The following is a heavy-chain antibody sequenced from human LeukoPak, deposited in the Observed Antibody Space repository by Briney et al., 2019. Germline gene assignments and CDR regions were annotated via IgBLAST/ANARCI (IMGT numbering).Heavy chain of an antibody. CDR3: AKIEGTYYDFWSGYYTFDY. V-gene: IGHV3-23*01. D-gene: IGHD3-3*01. Sequence: GGSLRLSCAASGFTFSSYAMSWVRQAPGKGLEWVTAISGSGGSTYNADSVKGRFTISRDNSKNTLYLQMNSLRDEDTAVYYCAKIEGTYYDFWSGYYTFDYWGQGTLVTVSS. J-gene: IGHJ4*02. CDR1: GFTFSSYA. CDR2: ISGSGGST.